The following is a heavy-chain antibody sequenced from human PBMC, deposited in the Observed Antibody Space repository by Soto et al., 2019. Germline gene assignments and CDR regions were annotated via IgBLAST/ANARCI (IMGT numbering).Heavy chain of an antibody. Sequence: QVQLVESGGGVVQPGRSLRLSCAASGFTFSSYAMHWVRQAPGKGLEWVAVISYDGSNKYYADSVKGRFTISRDNSKNTLYLQMNSLTAEDTAVYYCARATPVYYYDSSGYHYWGQGTLVTVSS. D-gene: IGHD3-22*01. CDR1: GFTFSSYA. CDR3: ARATPVYYYDSSGYHY. CDR2: ISYDGSNK. V-gene: IGHV3-30-3*01. J-gene: IGHJ4*02.